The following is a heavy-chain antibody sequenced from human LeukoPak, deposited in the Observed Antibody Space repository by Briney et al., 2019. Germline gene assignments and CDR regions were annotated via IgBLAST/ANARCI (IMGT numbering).Heavy chain of an antibody. J-gene: IGHJ2*01. CDR2: INHSRSA. Sequence: PSETLSLTCAVYSGSFSGFYWTWIRQPPGKGLEWIGQINHSRSAHYNPSLRSRVTISVDTSKNQFSLKLSSVTAADTAVYYCARVPKYFDLWGRGTLVTVSS. V-gene: IGHV4-34*01. CDR3: ARVPKYFDL. CDR1: SGSFSGFY.